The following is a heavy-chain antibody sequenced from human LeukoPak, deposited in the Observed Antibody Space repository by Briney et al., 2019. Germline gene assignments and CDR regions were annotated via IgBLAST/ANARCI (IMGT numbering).Heavy chain of an antibody. V-gene: IGHV3-33*01. J-gene: IGHJ4*02. CDR3: ARDIAARRVDN. Sequence: GGSLRLSCAASGFTFTNHGMHWVRQAPGKGLEWVAVIWYDGSNKYYADSVKGRFTISKDNSKSTLYLQMNGLRVDDTAVYYCARDIAARRVDNWGQGTLVSVSS. CDR1: GFTFTNHG. D-gene: IGHD6-6*01. CDR2: IWYDGSNK.